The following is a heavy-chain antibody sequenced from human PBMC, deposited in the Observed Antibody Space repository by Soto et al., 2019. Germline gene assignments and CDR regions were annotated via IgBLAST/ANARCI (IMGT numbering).Heavy chain of an antibody. D-gene: IGHD6-13*01. Sequence: QVQLQESGPGLVKPSETLSLTCTVSGGSISSNFWSWIRQHPGKGLEWIGYISYSGSTYYNPSLKSRVIISIDPSKSHFSLRLSSVTAADTAVYYCATYWGAGNDAKGFHIWGQGTVVTVSS. V-gene: IGHV4-59*06. CDR3: ATYWGAGNDAKGFHI. CDR2: ISYSGST. J-gene: IGHJ3*02. CDR1: GGSISSNF.